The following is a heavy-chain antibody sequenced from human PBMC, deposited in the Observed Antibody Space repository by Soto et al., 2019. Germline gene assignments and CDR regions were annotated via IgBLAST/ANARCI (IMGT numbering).Heavy chain of an antibody. J-gene: IGHJ6*02. D-gene: IGHD3-10*01. CDR2: VYYSGSM. CDR1: GVSISSSGYY. CDR3: ARSTYPKNPGDFYYGMDV. V-gene: IGHV4-39*07. Sequence: PSETLSLTFDVCGVSISSSGYYWGWIRQPPGKGLEWIGNVYYSGSMYYNPSLKSRVTISVDASKNQFSLKLSSVTAADTAVYYCARSTYPKNPGDFYYGMDVWGQGTTVTVSS.